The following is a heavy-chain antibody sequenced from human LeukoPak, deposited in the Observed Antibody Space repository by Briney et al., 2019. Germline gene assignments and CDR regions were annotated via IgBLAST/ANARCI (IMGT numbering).Heavy chain of an antibody. Sequence: GGSLRLSCAASGFTFSDFYMTWIRQAPGKGLEWVSYISTSGSSTNYADSLKGRFTISRDNAKKSLYLQMNTLRGDDTAVYYCAKAPTYGLDVWGQGTTVTVSS. V-gene: IGHV3-11*05. CDR2: ISTSGSST. CDR3: AKAPTYGLDV. J-gene: IGHJ6*02. CDR1: GFTFSDFY.